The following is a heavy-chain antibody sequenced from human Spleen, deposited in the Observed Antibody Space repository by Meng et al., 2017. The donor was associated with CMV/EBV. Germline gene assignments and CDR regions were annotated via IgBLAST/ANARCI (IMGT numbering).Heavy chain of an antibody. V-gene: IGHV4-39*01. CDR2: IYHTGRT. CDR3: ARHGGGMARFDY. D-gene: IGHD3-16*01. Sequence: TVSGGSIDSSNYYWGWIRQPPGKGLEWIGSIYHTGRTYYNPSLKSRVTISVDTSKSHFSLKLNSVTAADTAIYYCARHGGGMARFDYWGQGTLVTVSS. J-gene: IGHJ4*02. CDR1: GGSIDSSNYY.